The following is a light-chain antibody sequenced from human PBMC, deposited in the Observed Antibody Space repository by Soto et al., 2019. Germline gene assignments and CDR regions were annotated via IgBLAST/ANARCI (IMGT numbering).Light chain of an antibody. CDR3: SSYTARSTWV. CDR1: SSDVGGYNY. J-gene: IGLJ3*02. V-gene: IGLV2-14*01. CDR2: EVS. Sequence: QSALTQPASVSGSPGQSITISCTGTSSDVGGYNYVSWYQQHPGTSPKLMIYEVSNRPSGVSNRFSGSKSGNTASLIISGLQADDEGDYYCSSYTARSTWVFGGGTKLTLL.